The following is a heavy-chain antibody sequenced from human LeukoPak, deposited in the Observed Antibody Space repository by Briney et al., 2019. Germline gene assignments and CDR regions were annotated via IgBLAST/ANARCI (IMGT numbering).Heavy chain of an antibody. V-gene: IGHV1-69*05. CDR3: ARGITIFNWFDP. Sequence: ASVKVSCKASGGTFSSYAISWVRQAPGQGLEWMGGIIPIFGTANYAQKFQGRVTITTDESTSTAYMELSSLRSEDTAVYCCARGITIFNWFDPWGQGTLVTVSS. J-gene: IGHJ5*02. D-gene: IGHD3-9*01. CDR1: GGTFSSYA. CDR2: IIPIFGTA.